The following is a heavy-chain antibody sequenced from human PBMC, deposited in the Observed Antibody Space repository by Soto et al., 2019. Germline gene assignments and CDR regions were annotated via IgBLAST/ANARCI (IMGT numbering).Heavy chain of an antibody. J-gene: IGHJ5*02. Sequence: EVQLVESGGDLVQPGGSLRLSCAASGFSFSTYWMSWVRQAPGKGLEWVAHINQDGSDKYYVDSVKGRFTISRDNTKNSLILQMNSLRAEDTAVYYCLRDGGLTWGQGTLVTVS. CDR1: GFSFSTYW. V-gene: IGHV3-7*04. D-gene: IGHD3-16*01. CDR3: LRDGGLT. CDR2: INQDGSDK.